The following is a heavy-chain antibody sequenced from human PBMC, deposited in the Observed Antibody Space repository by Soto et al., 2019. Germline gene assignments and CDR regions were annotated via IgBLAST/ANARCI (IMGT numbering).Heavy chain of an antibody. Sequence: HLGGSLRLSCAASGFTFSSYAMSWVRQAPGKGLEWVSAISGSGGSTYYADSVKGRFTISRDNSKNTLYLQMNSLRAEDTAVYYCARSRYYYDSSGYSLLFDYWGQGTLVTVSS. CDR3: ARSRYYYDSSGYSLLFDY. D-gene: IGHD3-22*01. CDR2: ISGSGGST. J-gene: IGHJ4*02. V-gene: IGHV3-23*01. CDR1: GFTFSSYA.